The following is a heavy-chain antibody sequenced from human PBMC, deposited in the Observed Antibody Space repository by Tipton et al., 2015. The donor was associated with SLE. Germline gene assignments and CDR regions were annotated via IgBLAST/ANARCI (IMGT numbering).Heavy chain of an antibody. Sequence: SLRLSCAASGLTFSSYAMSWVRQAPGKGLEWVSGISWNSNNIGYADSVKGRFTISRDNAKDSLYLQMNSLRPEDMALYYCARGNFYTFRGYFQHWGQGVLVTVSS. D-gene: IGHD3-10*01. CDR2: ISWNSNNI. J-gene: IGHJ1*01. CDR3: ARGNFYTFRGYFQH. V-gene: IGHV3-9*03. CDR1: GLTFSSYA.